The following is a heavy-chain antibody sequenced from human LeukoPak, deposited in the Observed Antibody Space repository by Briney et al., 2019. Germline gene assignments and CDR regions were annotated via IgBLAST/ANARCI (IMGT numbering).Heavy chain of an antibody. CDR2: IHDSGST. V-gene: IGHV4-59*11. J-gene: IGHJ4*02. CDR3: ARAIGGGDCHLDY. CDR1: GGSISGHY. D-gene: IGHD2-21*02. Sequence: SETLSLTCTVSGGSISGHYWSWIRQPPGKGLEWIGYIHDSGSTNYNASLTSRVTLSVDTSKNQFSLKLSSVTAADTAVYYCARAIGGGDCHLDYWGQGTLVTVSS.